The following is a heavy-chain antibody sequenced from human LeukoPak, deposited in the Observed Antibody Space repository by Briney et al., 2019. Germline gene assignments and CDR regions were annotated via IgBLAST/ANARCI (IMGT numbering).Heavy chain of an antibody. CDR2: ISSSGSTI. Sequence: AGGSLRLSCAASGFTFSSYEMNWVRQAPGKGLEWVSYISSSGSTIYYADSVKGRFTISRDNAKNSLYLQMNSLRAEDTAVYYCARGTTDLDYWGQGTLVTVSS. CDR1: GFTFSSYE. V-gene: IGHV3-48*03. D-gene: IGHD4-17*01. CDR3: ARGTTDLDY. J-gene: IGHJ4*02.